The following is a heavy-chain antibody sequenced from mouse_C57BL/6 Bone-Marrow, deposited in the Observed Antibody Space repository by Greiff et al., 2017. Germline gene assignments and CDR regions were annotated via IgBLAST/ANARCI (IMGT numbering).Heavy chain of an antibody. CDR2: ILPGSGST. Sequence: QVQLQQSGAELMKPGASVKLSCKATGYTFTGYWIEWVKQRPGHGLEWIGEILPGSGSTNYNEKFKGKATFTADTSSNTAYIQLSSLTTEDSAIYCCSRSRATVVARNFDVWCTGTTVTVSS. D-gene: IGHD1-1*01. CDR1: GYTFTGYW. V-gene: IGHV1-9*01. J-gene: IGHJ1*03. CDR3: SRSRATVVARNFDV.